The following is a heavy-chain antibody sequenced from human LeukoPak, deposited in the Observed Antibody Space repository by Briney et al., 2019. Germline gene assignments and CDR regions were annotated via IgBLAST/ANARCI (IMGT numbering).Heavy chain of an antibody. CDR1: GASISSSNDY. D-gene: IGHD6-13*01. CDR2: GFYGGSA. CDR3: AREYSGFDY. J-gene: IGHJ4*02. V-gene: IGHV4-39*02. Sequence: PSETLSLTCTVSGASISSSNDYWGWIRQAPGKGLEWIGSGFYGGSAHYNPSLKSRATISVDTSKNQFSLKLSSVTAADAAMYYCAREYSGFDYWGQGTLVTVSS.